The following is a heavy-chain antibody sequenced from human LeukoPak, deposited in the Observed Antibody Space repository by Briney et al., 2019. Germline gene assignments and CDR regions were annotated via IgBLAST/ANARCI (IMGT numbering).Heavy chain of an antibody. CDR2: ISHHGSNK. J-gene: IGHJ4*02. CDR3: ARHGTTGTRSPFDY. CDR1: GFTFSTYG. D-gene: IGHD1-7*01. Sequence: GRSLRLSCVASGFTFSTYGMNWVRQAPGKGLEWVAVISHHGSNKFYADSVKGRFTISRDNSKNTLYLQMNSLRAEDTAVYYCARHGTTGTRSPFDYWGQGTLVTVSS. V-gene: IGHV3-30*03.